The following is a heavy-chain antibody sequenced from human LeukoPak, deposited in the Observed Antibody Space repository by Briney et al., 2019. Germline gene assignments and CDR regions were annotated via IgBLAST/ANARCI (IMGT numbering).Heavy chain of an antibody. CDR1: GGTFSSYA. Sequence: SVKVSCKASGGTFSSYAISWARQAPGQGLEWMGRIIPIFGIANYAQKFQGRVTITADKSTSTAYMELSSLRSEDTAVYYCARDPSSTVVMRYYFDYWGQGTLVTVSS. V-gene: IGHV1-69*04. CDR3: ARDPSSTVVMRYYFDY. CDR2: IIPIFGIA. D-gene: IGHD4-23*01. J-gene: IGHJ4*02.